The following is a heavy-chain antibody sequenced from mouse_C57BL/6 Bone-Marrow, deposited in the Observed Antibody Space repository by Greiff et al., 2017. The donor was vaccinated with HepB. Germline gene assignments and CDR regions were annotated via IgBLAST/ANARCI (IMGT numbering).Heavy chain of an antibody. CDR3: ARSWIYYYGSSYVFFDY. CDR2: IYPGDGDT. V-gene: IGHV1-80*01. J-gene: IGHJ2*01. Sequence: QVQLKESGAELVKPGASVKISCKASGYAFSSYLMNWVKQRHGKGLEWIGQIYPGDGDTNYNGKFKGKATLTADKSSSTAYMQLSSLTSEDSAVYFCARSWIYYYGSSYVFFDYWGQGTTLTVSS. CDR1: GYAFSSYL. D-gene: IGHD1-1*01.